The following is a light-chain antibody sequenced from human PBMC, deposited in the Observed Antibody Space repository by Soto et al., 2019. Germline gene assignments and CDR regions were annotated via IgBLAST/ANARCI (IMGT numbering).Light chain of an antibody. Sequence: QSALTQPASVSGSPGQSITISCTGTSSDVGSYNLVSWYQQHPGKAPKLMSYEGSKRPSGVSNRFSGSKSGNTASLTISGLQAEDEGDYYCCSYAGSSTFVVFGGGTKLTVL. CDR3: CSYAGSSTFVV. V-gene: IGLV2-23*03. CDR2: EGS. CDR1: SSDVGSYNL. J-gene: IGLJ2*01.